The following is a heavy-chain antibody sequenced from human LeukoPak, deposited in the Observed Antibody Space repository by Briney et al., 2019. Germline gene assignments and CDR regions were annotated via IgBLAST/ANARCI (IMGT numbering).Heavy chain of an antibody. CDR2: IYPDGKA. Sequence: SGGSLRLSCAASGVTVSTIYMGWVRQAPGKGLDWVSVIYPDGKAYYAESVKGRFTIPRDSSENTLFLQMNSLRAEDTAVYYCATLKGWYGEGCFDYWGQGTLVAVSS. CDR3: ATLKGWYGEGCFDY. V-gene: IGHV3-53*01. D-gene: IGHD3-10*01. CDR1: GVTVSTIY. J-gene: IGHJ4*02.